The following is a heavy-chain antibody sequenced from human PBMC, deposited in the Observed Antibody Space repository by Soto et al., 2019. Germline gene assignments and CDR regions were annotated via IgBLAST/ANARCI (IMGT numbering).Heavy chain of an antibody. D-gene: IGHD2-2*01. CDR2: ISGSSDNI. CDR1: GFTFSDYF. CDR3: VRDSARIVVVPRVDGDNWLDP. Sequence: PVGSLRLSCAASGFTFSDYFTSWIRQAPGKGLEWVSFISGSSDNIKYADSVKGRFTISRDNAKNSLYLQMNSLRAEDTAVYYCVRDSARIVVVPRVDGDNWLDPWGQGTLVTVSS. J-gene: IGHJ5*02. V-gene: IGHV3-11*06.